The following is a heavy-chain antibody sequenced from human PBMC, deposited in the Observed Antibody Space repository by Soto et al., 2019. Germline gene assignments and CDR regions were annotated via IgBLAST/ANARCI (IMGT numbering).Heavy chain of an antibody. CDR2: IWYDGSNK. V-gene: IGHV3-33*01. CDR1: GFTFSSYG. CDR3: ARDVAVAGTRWLFDY. J-gene: IGHJ4*02. D-gene: IGHD6-19*01. Sequence: QVQLVESGGGVVQPGRSLRLSCAASGFTFSSYGMHWVRQAPGKGLEWVAVIWYDGSNKYYADSVKGRFTISRDNSKNTLYLQMKSLRAEDTAVDYCARDVAVAGTRWLFDYWGQGTLVTVSS.